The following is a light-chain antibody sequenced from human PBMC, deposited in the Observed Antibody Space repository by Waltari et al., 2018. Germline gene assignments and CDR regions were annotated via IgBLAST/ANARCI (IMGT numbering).Light chain of an antibody. CDR2: EDT. V-gene: IGLV2-23*01. CDR3: CSYTDSTTLV. J-gene: IGLJ2*01. Sequence: QSALTQPASVSGSPGQSLTISCTGTSSDVGNYNFVSWYQHHPGKAPRLMIYEDTTRHSGVSNRFSGSKSGNTASLTISGLQAEDEADYYCCSYTDSTTLVFGGGTGLTVL. CDR1: SSDVGNYNF.